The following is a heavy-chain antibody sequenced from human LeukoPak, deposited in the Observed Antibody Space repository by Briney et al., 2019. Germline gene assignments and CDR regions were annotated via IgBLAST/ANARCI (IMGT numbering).Heavy chain of an antibody. J-gene: IGHJ4*02. CDR2: INHSGST. CDR3: ARGRGGYNPLDY. V-gene: IGHV4-34*01. Sequence: SETLPLTCAVYGGSFSSYYWSWIRQPPGKGLEWIGEINHSGSTNYNPSLKSRVTISVDTSKNQFSLKLSSVTAADTAVYYCARGRGGYNPLDYWGQGTLVTVSS. D-gene: IGHD5-24*01. CDR1: GGSFSSYY.